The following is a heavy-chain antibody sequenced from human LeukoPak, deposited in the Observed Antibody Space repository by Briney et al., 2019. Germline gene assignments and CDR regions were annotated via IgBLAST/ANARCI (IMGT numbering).Heavy chain of an antibody. J-gene: IGHJ4*02. V-gene: IGHV3-20*04. D-gene: IGHD3-22*01. CDR2: INWNGGST. Sequence: GGSLRLSCAASGFTFYDYGTSWVRHAPGKGLEWVSGINWNGGSTGYADSVKGRFTISRDNAKNSLYLQMNSLRAEDTALYYCARDANPRIAYYYDSSGYNHWGQGTLVTVSS. CDR1: GFTFYDYG. CDR3: ARDANPRIAYYYDSSGYNH.